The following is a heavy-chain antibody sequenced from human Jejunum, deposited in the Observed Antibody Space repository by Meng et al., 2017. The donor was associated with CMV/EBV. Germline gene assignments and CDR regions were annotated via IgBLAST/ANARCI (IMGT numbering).Heavy chain of an antibody. CDR3: ARTHGGYDLDYSFDV. V-gene: IGHV4-31*02. CDR1: SITTGGNF. Sequence: SITTGGNFWSWVRQRPGKGLEWIGYVYYSGSAYYNPSLKSRVTLSADTSENQFSLRLTSVTAADTAVYYCARTHGGYDLDYSFDVWGQGTTVTVSS. D-gene: IGHD5-12*01. J-gene: IGHJ6*02. CDR2: VYYSGSA.